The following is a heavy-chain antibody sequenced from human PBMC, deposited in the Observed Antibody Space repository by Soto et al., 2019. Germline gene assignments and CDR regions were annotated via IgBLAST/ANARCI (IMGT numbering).Heavy chain of an antibody. J-gene: IGHJ6*02. CDR1: GYSFTSYW. CDR3: ASSLLEQPGEHYYYYGMDV. V-gene: IGHV5-51*01. D-gene: IGHD3-16*01. Sequence: GESLKISCKGSGYSFTSYWIGWVRQMPGKGLEWMGIIYPGDSDTRYSPSFQGQVTISADKSISTAYLQWSSLKASDTAMYYCASSLLEQPGEHYYYYGMDVWGQGTTVTVSS. CDR2: IYPGDSDT.